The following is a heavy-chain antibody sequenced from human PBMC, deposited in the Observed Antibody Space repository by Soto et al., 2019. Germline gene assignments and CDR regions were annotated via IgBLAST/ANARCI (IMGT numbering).Heavy chain of an antibody. CDR2: INSGNGNT. J-gene: IGHJ4*02. D-gene: IGHD3-10*01. Sequence: QVQLVQSGAEVKKPGASVKVSCKASGYTFTSYAMHWVRQAPGQRLEWMGWINSGNGNTKYSQKFQGRVTITRDTHESTAYMELSSLRSEDTAVYYCARDFSWFGELIASDYWGQGTLVTVSS. V-gene: IGHV1-3*01. CDR3: ARDFSWFGELIASDY. CDR1: GYTFTSYA.